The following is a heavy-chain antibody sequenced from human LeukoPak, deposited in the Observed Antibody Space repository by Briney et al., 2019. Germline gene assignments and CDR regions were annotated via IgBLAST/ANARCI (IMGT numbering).Heavy chain of an antibody. J-gene: IGHJ6*02. V-gene: IGHV3-7*03. CDR3: GRGMDV. CDR1: GFTFSSYW. Sequence: PGGSLRLSCAASGFTFSSYWMNWARQAPGKGLEWVANIKQDGSEKYYVDSVKGRFTISRDNGENLLHLQMNSLRVEDTAVYYCGRGMDVWGQGITVTVSS. CDR2: IKQDGSEK.